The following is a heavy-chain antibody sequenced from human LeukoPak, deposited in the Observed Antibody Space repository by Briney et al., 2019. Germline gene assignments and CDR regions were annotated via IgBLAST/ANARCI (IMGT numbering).Heavy chain of an antibody. Sequence: AGGSLRLSCAASGFTFSSYAMSWVRQAPGKGLEWVSAISGSGGSTYYADSVKGRFTISRDNSKNTLYLQMNSLRAEDTDVYYCAKIDSSPVFGNIRLYDSSGLLDYWGQGTLVTVSS. CDR3: AKIDSSPVFGNIRLYDSSGLLDY. J-gene: IGHJ4*02. V-gene: IGHV3-23*01. D-gene: IGHD3-22*01. CDR1: GFTFSSYA. CDR2: ISGSGGST.